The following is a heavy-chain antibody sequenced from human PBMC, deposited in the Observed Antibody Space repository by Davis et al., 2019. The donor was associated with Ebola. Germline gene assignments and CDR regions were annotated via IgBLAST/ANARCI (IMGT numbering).Heavy chain of an antibody. CDR3: ASRVEEYCTGGVCYTDY. J-gene: IGHJ4*02. V-gene: IGHV1-18*01. Sequence: AASVKVSCKASGYTFTSYGISWVRQAPGQGLEWMGWISAYNGNTNYAQKLQGRVTMTTDTSTSTAYMELRSLRSDDTAVYYCASRVEEYCTGGVCYTDYWGQGTLVTVSS. CDR1: GYTFTSYG. D-gene: IGHD2-8*02. CDR2: ISAYNGNT.